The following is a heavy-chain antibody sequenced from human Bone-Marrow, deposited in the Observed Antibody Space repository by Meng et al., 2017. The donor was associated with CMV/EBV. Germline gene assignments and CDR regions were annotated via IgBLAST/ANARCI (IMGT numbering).Heavy chain of an antibody. V-gene: IGHV3-11*04. CDR2: ISSSGSTI. Sequence: DYYMSWLRQAQGKGLEWVSYISSSGSTIYYADSVKGRFTISRDNAKNSLYLQMNSLRAEDTAVYYCARDRGPYDYVWGSLKSRGVADYWGQGTLAPSPQ. CDR1: DYY. D-gene: IGHD3-16*01. CDR3: ARDRGPYDYVWGSLKSRGVADY. J-gene: IGHJ4*02.